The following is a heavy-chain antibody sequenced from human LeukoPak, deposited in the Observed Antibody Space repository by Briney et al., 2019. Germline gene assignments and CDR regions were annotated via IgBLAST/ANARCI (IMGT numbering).Heavy chain of an antibody. V-gene: IGHV3-21*01. J-gene: IGHJ4*02. Sequence: GGSLRLSCAASGFTFSSYSMNWVRQAPGKGLEWVPSISSSSSYIYYADSVKGRFTISRDNAKNSLYLQMNSLRAEDTAVYYCARDSPLFDYDSSGYYWGYDYWGQGTLVTVSS. CDR2: ISSSSSYI. CDR1: GFTFSSYS. CDR3: ARDSPLFDYDSSGYYWGYDY. D-gene: IGHD3-22*01.